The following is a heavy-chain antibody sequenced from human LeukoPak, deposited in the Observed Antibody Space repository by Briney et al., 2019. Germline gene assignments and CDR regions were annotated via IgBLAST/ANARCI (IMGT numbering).Heavy chain of an antibody. D-gene: IGHD1-1*01. Sequence: SETLSLTCAVYGGSLNGYYWNWIRQPPGKGLEWIGEVNHSGTTNYSPSLNSRVTISLNPSRNQFSLTLRSMTAPDTAVYYCARDLSYNSGQLDQDYGMDVWGQGITVAVSS. V-gene: IGHV4-34*01. J-gene: IGHJ6*02. CDR2: VNHSGTT. CDR3: ARDLSYNSGQLDQDYGMDV. CDR1: GGSLNGYY.